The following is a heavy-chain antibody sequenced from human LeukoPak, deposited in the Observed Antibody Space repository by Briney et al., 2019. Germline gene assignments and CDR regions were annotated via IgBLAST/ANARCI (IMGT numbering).Heavy chain of an antibody. D-gene: IGHD6-13*01. Sequence: SETLPLTCTISGGSISSYYWSWIRQPPGKGLEWIGYIYYSGSTYYNPSLKSRVTISVDTSKNQFSLKLSSVTAADTAVYYCARAYSSSWYGDAFDIWGQGTMVTVSS. V-gene: IGHV4-30-4*08. CDR1: GGSISSYY. J-gene: IGHJ3*02. CDR2: IYYSGST. CDR3: ARAYSSSWYGDAFDI.